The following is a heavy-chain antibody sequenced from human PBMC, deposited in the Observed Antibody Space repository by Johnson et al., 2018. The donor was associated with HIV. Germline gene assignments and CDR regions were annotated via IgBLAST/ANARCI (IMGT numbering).Heavy chain of an antibody. J-gene: IGHJ3*02. V-gene: IGHV3-7*01. CDR3: ARDGPRRDAYDI. CDR1: GFTFSSYW. Sequence: VQLVESGGGLVQPGGSLRLSCAASGFTFSSYWMSWVRQAPGKGLEWVANIKKDGSDKYYVDSVKGRFTISRDNAKNSLYLQINGLRAEDMAVYYCARDGPRRDAYDIWGQGTMVTVSS. CDR2: IKKDGSDK.